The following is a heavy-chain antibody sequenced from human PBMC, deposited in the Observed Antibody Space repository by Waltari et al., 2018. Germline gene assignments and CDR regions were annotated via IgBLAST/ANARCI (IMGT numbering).Heavy chain of an antibody. D-gene: IGHD6-13*01. Sequence: QLVQSGAEVKKPGASVKVSCQASGYIFYNYGITWVRKAPGQGLEWMGWIKPYNGDTKYEQNLQGRVTMTTDTSTTTAYMEIRTLRSDDTAIYYCARDDVDSSNFGGFWGQGTLVTVSS. CDR3: ARDDVDSSNFGGF. J-gene: IGHJ4*02. V-gene: IGHV1-18*01. CDR1: GYIFYNYG. CDR2: IKPYNGDT.